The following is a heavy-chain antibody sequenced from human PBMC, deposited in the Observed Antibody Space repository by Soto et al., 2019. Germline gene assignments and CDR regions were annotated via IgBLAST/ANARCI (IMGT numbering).Heavy chain of an antibody. CDR3: ARDRGPSSGYYPYWFDP. J-gene: IGHJ5*02. D-gene: IGHD3-22*01. V-gene: IGHV1-69*12. Sequence: QVQLVQSGAEVKKPGSSVKVSCKASGGTFSSYAITWVRQAPGQGLEWMGGIIPIFGTANYAQKFQGRVTITADEVTSTAYMELSSLRSEDTAVYYCARDRGPSSGYYPYWFDPWGQGTLVTVSS. CDR2: IIPIFGTA. CDR1: GGTFSSYA.